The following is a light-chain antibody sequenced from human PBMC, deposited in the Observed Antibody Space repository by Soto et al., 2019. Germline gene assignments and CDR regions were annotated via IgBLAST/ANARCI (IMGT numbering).Light chain of an antibody. Sequence: QSALTQPASVSGSPGQSITISCTGTSSDVGGYNYVSWYQQHPDKAPKLMIYEVSDRPSGVSNRFSGSKSGNTASLTISGLQAEDEADYYCSSYSTSSTSLVFGGGTKLTVL. CDR1: SSDVGGYNY. CDR3: SSYSTSSTSLV. J-gene: IGLJ3*02. V-gene: IGLV2-14*01. CDR2: EVS.